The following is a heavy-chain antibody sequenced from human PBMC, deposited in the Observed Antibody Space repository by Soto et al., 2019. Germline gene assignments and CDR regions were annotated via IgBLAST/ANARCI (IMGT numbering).Heavy chain of an antibody. CDR2: IIPIFGTP. D-gene: IGHD2-15*01. CDR1: GGTFSTYT. CDR3: ARGLECRGYCLDKPTWFAP. V-gene: IGHV1-69*06. J-gene: IGHJ5*02. Sequence: SVKVSCKASGGTFSTYTFSCVLQSPVQWLEWMGRIIPIFGTPYYAQKFQGRVTITADKSTSTVYMELSSLRSDDTAVYFCARGLECRGYCLDKPTWFAPWGQGTLVTVSS.